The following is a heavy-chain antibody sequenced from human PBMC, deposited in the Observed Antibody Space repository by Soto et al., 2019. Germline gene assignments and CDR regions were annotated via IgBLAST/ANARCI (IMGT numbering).Heavy chain of an antibody. V-gene: IGHV4-34*01. CDR1: GGSFSGYY. CDR2: INHSGST. CDR3: ARTSRFDS. D-gene: IGHD6-6*01. Sequence: QVQLQQWGAGLLKPSETLSLTCAVYGGSFSGYYWSWIRHPPGKGLEWIGEINHSGSTNHNPSLKSRVTMSVDTSKRQFSLKLSSVAAADTAVYYCARTSRFDSWGQGTLVTVSS. J-gene: IGHJ4*02.